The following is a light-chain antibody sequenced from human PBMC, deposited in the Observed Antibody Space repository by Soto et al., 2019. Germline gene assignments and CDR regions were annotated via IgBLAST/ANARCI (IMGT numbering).Light chain of an antibody. Sequence: EIVLTQSPGTVSLSPGERATLSCRASQSVSSSDLAWYQQSPGQAPRLLIYGASSRATGIPDRFSGSGSGIAFTLTISRLEPEDFAVYYCHHYGSSRTFGQGTKVEIK. CDR3: HHYGSSRT. J-gene: IGKJ1*01. CDR2: GAS. V-gene: IGKV3-20*01. CDR1: QSVSSSD.